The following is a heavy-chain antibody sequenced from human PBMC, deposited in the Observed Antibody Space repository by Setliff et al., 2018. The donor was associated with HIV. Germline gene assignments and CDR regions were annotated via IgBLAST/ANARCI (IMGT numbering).Heavy chain of an antibody. CDR2: IYYTGIT. V-gene: IGHV4-59*02. CDR3: ARLSASRLVY. Sequence: TSETLSLTCTVSGDSVSGYYWTWIRQPPGKGLEWIGHIYYTGITTYNPSLKSRVTISVDTSKNQFSLKLSSVTAADTAVYYCARLSASRLVYWGQGTLVTVSS. J-gene: IGHJ4*02. CDR1: GDSVSGYY.